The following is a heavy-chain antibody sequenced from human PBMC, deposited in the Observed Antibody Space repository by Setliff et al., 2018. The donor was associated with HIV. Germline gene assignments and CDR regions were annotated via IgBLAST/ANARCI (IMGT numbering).Heavy chain of an antibody. J-gene: IGHJ4*02. CDR3: ARSVDTTLVPAYYFDY. D-gene: IGHD5-18*01. CDR1: GGSISGYY. V-gene: IGHV4-59*01. CDR2: IYYRGST. Sequence: SETLSLTCTVSGGSISGYYWSWIRQPPGKGLEWIGYIYYRGSTDYNPSLKSRVTISIDTSKNQFSLKLSSVTAADTAVYYCARSVDTTLVPAYYFDYWGQGTLVTVSS.